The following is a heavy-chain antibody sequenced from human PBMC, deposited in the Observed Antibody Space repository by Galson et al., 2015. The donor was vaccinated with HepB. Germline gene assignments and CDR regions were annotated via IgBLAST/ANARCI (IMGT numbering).Heavy chain of an antibody. D-gene: IGHD2-21*02. V-gene: IGHV3-48*02. CDR1: GFTFSGHT. CDR3: ARALTALDY. Sequence: SLRLSCAASGFTFSGHTMNWVRQAPGKGLEWIAHISTISRATHYADSVKGRFTISRDNANSFLYLQMNSLRDEDSAIYYCARALTALDYWGQGALVTVSS. J-gene: IGHJ4*02. CDR2: ISTISRAT.